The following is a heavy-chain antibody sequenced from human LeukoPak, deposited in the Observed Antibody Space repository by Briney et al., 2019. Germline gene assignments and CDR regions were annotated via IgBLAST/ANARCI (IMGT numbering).Heavy chain of an antibody. CDR1: GFPLSSYS. D-gene: IGHD1-1*01. J-gene: IGHJ4*02. V-gene: IGHV3-48*04. CDR2: ISSSSITI. CDR3: ATGRNWHFDY. Sequence: PGGSLRLSCAVSGFPLSSYSINWVRQAPGKGLEWVSYISSSSITIYYAGSVKGRFTISRDNAKNSLYLQMDSLRAEDTAVYFCATGRNWHFDYWGQGTLVTVSS.